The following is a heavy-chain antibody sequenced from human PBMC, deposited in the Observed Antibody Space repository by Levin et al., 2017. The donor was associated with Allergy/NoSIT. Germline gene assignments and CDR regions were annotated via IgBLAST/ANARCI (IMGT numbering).Heavy chain of an antibody. J-gene: IGHJ4*02. V-gene: IGHV4-59*01. Sequence: GSLRLSCTVSGGSISSYYWSWIRQPPGKGLEWIGYIYYSGSTNYNPSLKSRVTISVDTSKNQFSLKLSSVTAADTAVYYCASFSTVTASFDYWGQGTLVTVSS. D-gene: IGHD2-21*02. CDR1: GGSISSYY. CDR2: IYYSGST. CDR3: ASFSTVTASFDY.